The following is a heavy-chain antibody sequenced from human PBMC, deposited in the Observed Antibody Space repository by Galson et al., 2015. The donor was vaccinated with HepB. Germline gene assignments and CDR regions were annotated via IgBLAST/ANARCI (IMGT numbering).Heavy chain of an antibody. CDR1: GYTFTSYD. CDR3: ARDYGDYVRYYYYGMDV. J-gene: IGHJ6*02. CDR2: MNPNSGNT. D-gene: IGHD4-17*01. V-gene: IGHV1-8*01. Sequence: SVKVSCKASGYTFTSYDINWVRQATGQGLEWMGWMNPNSGNTGYAQKFQGRVTMTRNTSISTAYMELSSLRSEDTAVYYCARDYGDYVRYYYYGMDVWGQGTTVTVSS.